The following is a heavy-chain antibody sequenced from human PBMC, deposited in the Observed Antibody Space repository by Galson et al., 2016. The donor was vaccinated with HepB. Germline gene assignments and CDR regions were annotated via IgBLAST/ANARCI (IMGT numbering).Heavy chain of an antibody. V-gene: IGHV4-34*12. CDR3: ARIREGWQAYDGFDI. CDR1: GGSLSGYY. D-gene: IGHD5-24*01. Sequence: SETLSLTCAVYGGSLSGYYWSWIRQPPAKGLEWIGEIFHSGTSNYNPSLESRVTISADISRNQISLKVYFVTAADTAVYYCARIREGWQAYDGFDIWGRGTMVTVS. J-gene: IGHJ3*02. CDR2: IFHSGTS.